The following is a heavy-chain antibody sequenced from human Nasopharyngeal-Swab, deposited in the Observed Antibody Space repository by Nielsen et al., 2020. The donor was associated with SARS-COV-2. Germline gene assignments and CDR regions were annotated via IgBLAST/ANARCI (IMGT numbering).Heavy chain of an antibody. J-gene: IGHJ3*02. CDR3: ARGDTIFGKGSYDAFDI. V-gene: IGHV1-69*06. Sequence: SVKVSCKASGGTFSSYAISWVRQAPGQGLEWMGGIIPIFGTANYAQKFQGRVTITADKSMSTAYMGLSSLRSEDTAVYYCARGDTIFGKGSYDAFDIWGQGTMVTVSS. CDR2: IIPIFGTA. CDR1: GGTFSSYA. D-gene: IGHD3-3*01.